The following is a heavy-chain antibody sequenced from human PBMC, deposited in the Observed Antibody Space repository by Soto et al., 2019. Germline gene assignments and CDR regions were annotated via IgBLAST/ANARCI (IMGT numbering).Heavy chain of an antibody. D-gene: IGHD3-3*01. Sequence: HPGGSLRLSCAASGFTFDDYAMHWVRQAPGKGLEWVSGISWNSGSIGYADSVKGRFTISRDNAKNSLYLQMNSLRAEDAALYYCAKDPHNYDFWSGKISYFDYWGQGTLVTVSS. CDR3: AKDPHNYDFWSGKISYFDY. CDR1: GFTFDDYA. CDR2: ISWNSGSI. V-gene: IGHV3-9*01. J-gene: IGHJ4*02.